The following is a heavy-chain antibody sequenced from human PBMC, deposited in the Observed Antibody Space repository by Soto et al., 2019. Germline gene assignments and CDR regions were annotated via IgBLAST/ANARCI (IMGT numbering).Heavy chain of an antibody. CDR3: ARGGGPYVWFNEF. CDR1: GGLFSSYA. D-gene: IGHD2-15*01. Sequence: GASVKVSCKDSGGLFSSYAVSWVRQAPGQGLEWMGGIIPVFGTTYYPQKFQDRVTITADESTNTAFMELSSLTSDDTAMYYCARGGGPYVWFNEFWGQGSLVTVSS. CDR2: IIPVFGTT. V-gene: IGHV1-69*13. J-gene: IGHJ4*02.